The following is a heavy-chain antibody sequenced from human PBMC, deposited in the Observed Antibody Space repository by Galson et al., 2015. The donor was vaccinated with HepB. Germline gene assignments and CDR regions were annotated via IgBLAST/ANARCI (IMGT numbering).Heavy chain of an antibody. J-gene: IGHJ4*02. CDR3: ARDAAYIKFDY. D-gene: IGHD4-11*01. CDR2: ISPSGDTT. CDR1: GFTFSNHG. V-gene: IGHV3-48*03. Sequence: SLRLSCAASGFTFSNHGMNWVRQAPGKGLEWVSGISPSGDTTYYADSVKGRFTISRDNAKNSMSLQMNSLSAEDWAVYYCARDAAYIKFDYWGQGTVVTVS.